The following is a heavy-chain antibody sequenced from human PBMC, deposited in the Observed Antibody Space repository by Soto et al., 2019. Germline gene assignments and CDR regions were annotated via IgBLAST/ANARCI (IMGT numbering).Heavy chain of an antibody. CDR3: ARLLGPIAATDYYYYGMDV. CDR1: GGSISIYY. D-gene: IGHD6-13*01. V-gene: IGHV4-59*01. Sequence: SETLSLTCTVSGGSISIYYWSWIRQPPGKGLEWIGYIYYSGSTNYNPSLKSRVTISVDTSKNQFSLKLSSVTAADTAVYYCARLLGPIAATDYYYYGMDVWGQGTTVTVSS. CDR2: IYYSGST. J-gene: IGHJ6*02.